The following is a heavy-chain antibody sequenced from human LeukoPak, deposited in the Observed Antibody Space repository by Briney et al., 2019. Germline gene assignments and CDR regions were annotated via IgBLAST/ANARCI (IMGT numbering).Heavy chain of an antibody. CDR1: GVAFSAYK. J-gene: IGHJ4*02. CDR3: ATDRGWRTSGYYLYYFEY. Sequence: GGSLRLSCAASGVAFSAYKMHWVRQAPGKGLGWVSRISTDGYTTDYADFVQGRFTASRDNTKNTWSLEMNSLRAEDTAVYYCATDRGWRTSGYYLYYFEYWGQGTLVTYSS. D-gene: IGHD3-3*01. V-gene: IGHV3-74*01. CDR2: ISTDGYTT.